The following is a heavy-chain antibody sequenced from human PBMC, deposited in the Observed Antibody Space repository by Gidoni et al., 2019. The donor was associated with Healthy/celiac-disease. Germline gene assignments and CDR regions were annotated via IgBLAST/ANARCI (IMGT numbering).Heavy chain of an antibody. J-gene: IGHJ6*02. V-gene: IGHV4-59*01. D-gene: IGHD3-10*01. Sequence: QVQLQESGPGLVKPSETLSLTCTVSGGSISSYYWSWIRQPPGKGLEWIGYIYYSGSTNYNPSLKSRVTISVDTSKNQFSLKLSSVTAADTAVYYCAGGYHYGSGSDYYYGMDVWGQGTTVTVSS. CDR1: GGSISSYY. CDR2: IYYSGST. CDR3: AGGYHYGSGSDYYYGMDV.